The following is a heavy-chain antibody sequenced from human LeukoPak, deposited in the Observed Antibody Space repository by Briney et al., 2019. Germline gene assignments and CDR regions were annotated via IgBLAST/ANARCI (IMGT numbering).Heavy chain of an antibody. CDR2: INHSGST. V-gene: IGHV4-34*01. Sequence: SETLSLTCAVYGGSFSGYYWSWIRQPPGKGLEWIGEINHSGSTNYNPSLKSRVTISVDTSKNQFSLKLSSVTAADTAVYYWARGLGIAVAGKVNAFDIWGQGTMVTVSS. CDR1: GGSFSGYY. CDR3: ARGLGIAVAGKVNAFDI. J-gene: IGHJ3*02. D-gene: IGHD6-19*01.